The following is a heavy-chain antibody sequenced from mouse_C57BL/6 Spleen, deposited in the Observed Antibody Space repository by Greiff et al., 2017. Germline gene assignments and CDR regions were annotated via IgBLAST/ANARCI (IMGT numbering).Heavy chain of an antibody. V-gene: IGHV7-3*01. CDR2: IRNKANGYTT. Sequence: EVRLVESGGGLVQPGGSLSLSCAASGFTFTDYYMSWVRQPPGKALEWLGFIRNKANGYTTEYSASVKGRFTISRDNSQSILYLQMNALRAEDSATYYCARYYSSYWYFDVWGTGTTVTVSS. CDR3: ARYYSSYWYFDV. D-gene: IGHD2-1*01. CDR1: GFTFTDYY. J-gene: IGHJ1*03.